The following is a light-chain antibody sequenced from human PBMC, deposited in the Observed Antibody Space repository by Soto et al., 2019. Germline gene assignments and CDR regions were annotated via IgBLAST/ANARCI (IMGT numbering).Light chain of an antibody. Sequence: EIVMSQSPATLSVYPGERATLSCRASQSVRSNLDWYQQKPGQAPRLLIYGASTRATGIPARLSGSGSGTEFTLTISSLQSEDVAVYYCQQYNNWPSITFGQGTRLEIK. CDR2: GAS. CDR1: QSVRSN. V-gene: IGKV3-15*01. J-gene: IGKJ5*01. CDR3: QQYNNWPSIT.